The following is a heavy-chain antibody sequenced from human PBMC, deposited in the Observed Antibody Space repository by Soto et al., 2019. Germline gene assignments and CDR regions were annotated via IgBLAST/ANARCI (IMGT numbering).Heavy chain of an antibody. D-gene: IGHD2-21*01. Sequence: GGSLRLSCAASGSTFSSYAMSWVRQAPGKGLEWVSAISGSGDSTYYADSVKGRFTISRDNSKNTLYLQMNSLRAGDTAVYYCATREGEDHLSGYYYMDVWGKRTTVPVSS. J-gene: IGHJ6*03. CDR2: ISGSGDST. CDR1: GSTFSSYA. V-gene: IGHV3-23*01. CDR3: ATREGEDHLSGYYYMDV.